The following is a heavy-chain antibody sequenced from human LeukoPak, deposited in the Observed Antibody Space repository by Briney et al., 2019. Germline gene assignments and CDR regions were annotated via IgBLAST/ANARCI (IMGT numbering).Heavy chain of an antibody. D-gene: IGHD5-18*01. J-gene: IGHJ4*02. Sequence: GAAVKVSCKASGYTVTGHYLHWVRQAPGQGLEWMGWLNPNSGGTNYAQKFQGRVTMTRDTSINTAYVELNSLTSDDTAMCYCAKDAYSGFSSSYNMDSWGQGTLVTVSS. V-gene: IGHV1-2*02. CDR3: AKDAYSGFSSSYNMDS. CDR2: LNPNSGGT. CDR1: GYTVTGHY.